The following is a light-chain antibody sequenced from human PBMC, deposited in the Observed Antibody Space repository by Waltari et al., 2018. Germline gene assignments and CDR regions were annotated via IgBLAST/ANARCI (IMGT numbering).Light chain of an antibody. CDR3: HQCSTWPPA. CDR1: QSVTTY. V-gene: IGKV3-11*01. Sequence: EIVLTQSPATLSLSPGERATLSCRASQSVTTYLGWYQQKPGQAPRLLIYDASNRATSIPARFSGSGSGTDFTLTISSLEPDDFAVYYCHQCSTWPPAFGPGTKVDI. J-gene: IGKJ3*01. CDR2: DAS.